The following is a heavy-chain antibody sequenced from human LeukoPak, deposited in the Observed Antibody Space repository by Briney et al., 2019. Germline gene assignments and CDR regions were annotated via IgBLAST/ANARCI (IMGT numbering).Heavy chain of an antibody. CDR2: IYHSGKS. J-gene: IGHJ5*02. CDR3: ARHPSDWYDVRNNWFDP. D-gene: IGHD1-1*01. Sequence: SETLSLTCGVSGYSIGSGYYWVWIRQPPGKGLEWIGRIYHSGKSYYNPSLKSRVTMSVNTSRNQFSLKLSSVTAADTAVYYCARHPSDWYDVRNNWFDPWGQGVLVTVSS. CDR1: GYSIGSGYY. V-gene: IGHV4-38-2*01.